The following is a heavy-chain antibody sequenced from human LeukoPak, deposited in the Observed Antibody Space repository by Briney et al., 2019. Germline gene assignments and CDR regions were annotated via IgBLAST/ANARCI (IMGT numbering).Heavy chain of an antibody. V-gene: IGHV4-59*08. CDR3: ARRSYGSASPLRMDV. J-gene: IGHJ6*02. Sequence: PSETLSLTCTVSGGSISGYFWSCIRQPPGQGLEFIGYIYYTGATLYNPSLKSRVTISVDTSKNQFSLKLSSVTAADTAVYYCARRSYGSASPLRMDVWGQGTTVTVSS. D-gene: IGHD3-10*01. CDR1: GGSISGYF. CDR2: IYYTGAT.